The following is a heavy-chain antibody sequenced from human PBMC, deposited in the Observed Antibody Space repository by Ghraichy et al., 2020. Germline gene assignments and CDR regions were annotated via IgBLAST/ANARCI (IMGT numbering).Heavy chain of an antibody. CDR1: GFTFSDYY. CDR2: ISSSSSYT. V-gene: IGHV3-11*06. Sequence: GGSLRLSCAASGFTFSDYYMSWIRQAPGKGLEWVSYISSSSSYTNYADSVKGRFTISRDNAKNSLYLQMNSLRAEDTAVYYCARDRVATIWGTPKDEYYFDYWGQGTLVTVSS. J-gene: IGHJ4*02. CDR3: ARDRVATIWGTPKDEYYFDY. D-gene: IGHD5-12*01.